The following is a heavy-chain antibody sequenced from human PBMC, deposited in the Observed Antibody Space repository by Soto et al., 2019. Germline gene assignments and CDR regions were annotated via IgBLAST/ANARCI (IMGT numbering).Heavy chain of an antibody. CDR3: ARSFTGFTIYYYYYMDV. CDR1: GGSISSYY. J-gene: IGHJ6*03. Sequence: SETLSLTCTVSGGSISSYYWSWIRQPPRKGLEGIGYIYYSGSTNYNPSLKSRVTISVDTSKNQCSLKLSSVAAADTAVYYCARSFTGFTIYYYYYMDVWGKGTTVTVSS. CDR2: IYYSGST. V-gene: IGHV4-59*01. D-gene: IGHD3-10*01.